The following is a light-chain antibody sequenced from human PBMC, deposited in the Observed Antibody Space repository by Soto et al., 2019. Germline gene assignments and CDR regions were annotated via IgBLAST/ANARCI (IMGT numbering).Light chain of an antibody. J-gene: IGKJ2*01. CDR2: GAS. Sequence: EIVMTQSPATRSVSPGERATLSCMASQSVSSNLAWYQQKPGQAPRLLIYGASTRATGIQARFSGSGSGTEFTLTISSLQSEDFAVYYCQQYNNWPRTFGQGTKLEIK. CDR1: QSVSSN. CDR3: QQYNNWPRT. V-gene: IGKV3-15*01.